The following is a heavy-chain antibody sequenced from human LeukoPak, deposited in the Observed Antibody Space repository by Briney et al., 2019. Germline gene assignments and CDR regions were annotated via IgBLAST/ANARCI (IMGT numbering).Heavy chain of an antibody. CDR2: ISSSSSTI. CDR1: GFTFSTYS. D-gene: IGHD3-10*01. V-gene: IGHV3-48*02. Sequence: GGSLRLSCAASGFTFSTYSMNWVRQAPGKGLEWLSYISSSSSTIYYADSVKGRFTISRDNAKNSLYLQMNTLRDEDTAVYYCARDTMVRGVNPPYHFDYWGQGTLVTVSS. J-gene: IGHJ4*02. CDR3: ARDTMVRGVNPPYHFDY.